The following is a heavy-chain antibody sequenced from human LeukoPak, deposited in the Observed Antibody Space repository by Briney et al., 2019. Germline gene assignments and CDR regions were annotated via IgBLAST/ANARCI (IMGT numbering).Heavy chain of an antibody. CDR3: ARQYSRGWDYHYGLDA. V-gene: IGHV4-39*01. D-gene: IGHD6-19*01. J-gene: IGHJ6*02. CDR2: IYHSGAT. Sequence: SETLSLTCTVSGGSISTNSYYWGWIRQPPGKGLEWIGCIYHSGATYYSSSLKSRVIISVDTSKNQFSLKLSSVTAADTAVYYCARQYSRGWDYHYGLDAWGQGTPVTVSS. CDR1: GGSISTNSYY.